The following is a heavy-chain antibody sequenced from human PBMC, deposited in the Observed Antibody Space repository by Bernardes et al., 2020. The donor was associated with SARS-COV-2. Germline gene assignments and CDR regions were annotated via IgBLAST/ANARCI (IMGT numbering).Heavy chain of an antibody. CDR1: GITFSSYW. D-gene: IGHD2-15*01. Sequence: GGSRRLSCTASGITFSSYWMHWGRQVPGKGLEWISRITPDGSNKDYAASVKDRFTISRDNAKNPVYLQMNSLRVEDTAVYYCSTGGFGGAAPGMDAWGQGTTVTVSS. CDR2: ITPDGSNK. V-gene: IGHV3-74*01. J-gene: IGHJ6*02. CDR3: STGGFGGAAPGMDA.